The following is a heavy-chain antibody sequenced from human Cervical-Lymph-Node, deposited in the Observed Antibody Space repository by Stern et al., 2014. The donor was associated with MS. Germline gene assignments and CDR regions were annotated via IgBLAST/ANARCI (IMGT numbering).Heavy chain of an antibody. V-gene: IGHV1-2*02. Sequence: VQLVESGAEVERPGASVKGSCKASGDTFTAYFLHWVRQAPGQGLEWMGWISPKSGSATYAQKFQDRVTMTRDTSINTGYMEVSSLRSDDTAVYYCARDRGSYSDYWGQGTLVAVSS. D-gene: IGHD1-26*01. J-gene: IGHJ4*02. CDR2: ISPKSGSA. CDR1: GDTFTAYF. CDR3: ARDRGSYSDY.